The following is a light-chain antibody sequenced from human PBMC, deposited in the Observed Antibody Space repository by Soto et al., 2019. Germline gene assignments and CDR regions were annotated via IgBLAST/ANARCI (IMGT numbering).Light chain of an antibody. CDR2: GAS. CDR3: QKSTNWPQIT. J-gene: IGKJ5*01. V-gene: IGKV3-15*01. Sequence: TVITQSPATLFVYPVERARTCFRASQSVSSKLAWYQQKPGQAPRLLIYGASNRATGIPARFSGSGSGTEFTLTIRRLKSEDFAVYYCQKSTNWPQITLGQGKRVEI. CDR1: QSVSSK.